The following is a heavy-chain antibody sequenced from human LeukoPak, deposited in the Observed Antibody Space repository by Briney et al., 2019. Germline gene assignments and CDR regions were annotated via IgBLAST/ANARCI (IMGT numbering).Heavy chain of an antibody. CDR2: IYHRGNT. V-gene: IGHV4-38-2*01. CDR1: NYSISSGYY. Sequence: PSETLSLTCAVSNYSISSGYYWGWIRQPPGKGLGWIGSIYHRGNTYYNPSLKSRVTISVDTSKNQFSLKLSSVTAADTAVYYCARIRMITFGGVIVRTYYFDYWGQGTLVIVSS. J-gene: IGHJ4*02. D-gene: IGHD3-16*02. CDR3: ARIRMITFGGVIVRTYYFDY.